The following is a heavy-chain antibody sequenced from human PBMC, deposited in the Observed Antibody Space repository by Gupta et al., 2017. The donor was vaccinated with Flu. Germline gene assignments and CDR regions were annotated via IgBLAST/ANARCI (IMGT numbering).Heavy chain of an antibody. CDR3: ASSVVVTANDAFDI. J-gene: IGHJ3*02. V-gene: IGHV3-48*02. Sequence: EVQLVESGGGLVQPGGSLNLSCAASGFTFSSYSMHCVRQAPGKGLEWVSYISSSSSTIYYADSVKGRFTISRDNAKNSLYLQMNSLRDEETAVYYCASSVVVTANDAFDIWGQGTMVTVSS. D-gene: IGHD2-21*02. CDR2: ISSSSSTI. CDR1: GFTFSSYS.